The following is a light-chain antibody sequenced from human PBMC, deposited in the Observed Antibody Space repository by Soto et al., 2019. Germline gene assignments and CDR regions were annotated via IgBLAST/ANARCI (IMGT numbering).Light chain of an antibody. J-gene: IGLJ2*01. V-gene: IGLV1-47*02. CDR3: AAWDDSRSVV. Sequence: QSVLTQPPSASGTPGQRVAISCSGSSSNIGSNFVYWYQQVPGTAPKLLIFSDNQRPSGVPDRFSGSKSGTSASLAISGLRSEDEGDYYCAAWDDSRSVVFGGGTKVTVL. CDR1: SSNIGSNF. CDR2: SDN.